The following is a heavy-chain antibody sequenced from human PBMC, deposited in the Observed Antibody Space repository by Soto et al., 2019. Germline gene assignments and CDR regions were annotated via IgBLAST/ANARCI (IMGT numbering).Heavy chain of an antibody. CDR2: IYYSGST. Sequence: SETLSLTCTVSGGSISSGDYYWSWIRQPPGKGLEWIGYIYYSGSTYYNPSLKSRVTISVDTSKNRFSLKLSSVTAADTAVYYCARVLPENWFDPWGQGTLVTVSS. V-gene: IGHV4-30-4*01. J-gene: IGHJ5*02. CDR3: ARVLPENWFDP. D-gene: IGHD2-2*01. CDR1: GGSISSGDYY.